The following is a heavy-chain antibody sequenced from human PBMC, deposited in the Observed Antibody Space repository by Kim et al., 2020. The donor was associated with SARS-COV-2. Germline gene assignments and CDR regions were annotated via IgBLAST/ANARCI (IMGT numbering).Heavy chain of an antibody. D-gene: IGHD2-21*01. V-gene: IGHV3-33*06. CDR1: GFTFSSYG. Sequence: GGSLRLSCAASGFTFSSYGMHWVRQAPGKGLEWVAVIWYDGSNKYYADSVKGRFTISRDNSKNTLYLQMNSLRAEDTAVYYCAKDEGGARGNYYYYGMDVWGQGTTVTVSS. J-gene: IGHJ6*02. CDR2: IWYDGSNK. CDR3: AKDEGGARGNYYYYGMDV.